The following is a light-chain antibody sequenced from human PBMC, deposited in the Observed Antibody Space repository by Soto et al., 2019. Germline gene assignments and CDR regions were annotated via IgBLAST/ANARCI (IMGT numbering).Light chain of an antibody. J-gene: IGKJ1*01. CDR1: QSISSR. Sequence: DIQMTQSPSTLSASVGDRVTITCRASQSISSRLAWYQQKPGKAPKLLIYRASILESGVPSRFSGSGSGTEFTLTISSLQPDDFATFYCQQYNSYSRVFGQGTKVDIK. CDR3: QQYNSYSRV. CDR2: RAS. V-gene: IGKV1-5*03.